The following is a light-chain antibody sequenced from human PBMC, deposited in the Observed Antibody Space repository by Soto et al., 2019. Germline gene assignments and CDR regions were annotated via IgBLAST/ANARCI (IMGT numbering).Light chain of an antibody. J-gene: IGKJ1*01. CDR1: QSISSY. Sequence: DIQMTHSPSSLSASVGDRVTITCRASQSISSYLNWYQQKPGKAPKLLIYAASSLQSGVPSRFSGSGSGTDFTLTISSLQPEDFATYYCQQSYGTPWTFGQGTKVDI. V-gene: IGKV1-39*01. CDR3: QQSYGTPWT. CDR2: AAS.